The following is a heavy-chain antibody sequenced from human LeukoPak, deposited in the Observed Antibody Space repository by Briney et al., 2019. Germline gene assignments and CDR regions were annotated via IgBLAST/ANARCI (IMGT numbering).Heavy chain of an antibody. Sequence: GASVKVSCKASGGTFSSYAISWVRQAPGQGLEWMGGIIPIFGTANHAQKFQGRVTITADESTSTAYMELSSLRSEDTAVYYCARGSTDSSGLFDYWGQGTLVTVSS. CDR2: IIPIFGTA. CDR1: GGTFSSYA. D-gene: IGHD3-22*01. CDR3: ARGSTDSSGLFDY. V-gene: IGHV1-69*01. J-gene: IGHJ4*02.